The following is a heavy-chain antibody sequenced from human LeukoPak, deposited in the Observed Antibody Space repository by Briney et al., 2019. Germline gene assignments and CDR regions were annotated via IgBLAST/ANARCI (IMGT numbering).Heavy chain of an antibody. CDR3: ARVDSSSSHIDY. CDR2: IYHSGST. Sequence: SETLSLTCIVSGYSISSGYYWGWIRQPPGKGLEWIGSIYHSGSTYYNPSLKSRVTISVDTSKNQFSLKLSSVTAADTAVYYCARVDSSSSHIDYWGQGTLVTVSS. J-gene: IGHJ4*02. CDR1: GYSISSGYY. D-gene: IGHD6-6*01. V-gene: IGHV4-38-2*02.